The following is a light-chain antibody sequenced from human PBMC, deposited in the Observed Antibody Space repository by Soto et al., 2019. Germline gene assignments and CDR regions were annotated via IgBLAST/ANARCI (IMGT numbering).Light chain of an antibody. V-gene: IGLV1-51*02. CDR1: SSDIGNNY. CDR3: GTWDSSLSADV. J-gene: IGLJ1*01. CDR2: ENN. Sequence: QSVLTQPPSVSAAPGQKVTISCSGSSSDIGNNYVSWYQHHPGTAPKLLIYENNKRPSGIPDRFSGSKSGTSATLGITGLQTGDEADYYCGTWDSSLSADVFGTGTKLTVL.